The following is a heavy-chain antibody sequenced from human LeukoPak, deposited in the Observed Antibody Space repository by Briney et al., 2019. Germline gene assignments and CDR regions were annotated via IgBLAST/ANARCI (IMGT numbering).Heavy chain of an antibody. CDR1: GFTFSRHG. V-gene: IGHV3-30*02. CDR2: IWYDGSNE. CDR3: AKVSGEGIIPISRQYFQH. J-gene: IGHJ1*01. D-gene: IGHD3-16*02. Sequence: GGSLRLSCAASGFTFSRHGMHWVRQAPGKGLEWVAVIWYDGSNEYYADSVKGRFTISRDNSKNTLYVQMNSLRAEDTAVYYCAKVSGEGIIPISRQYFQHWGQGTLVTVSS.